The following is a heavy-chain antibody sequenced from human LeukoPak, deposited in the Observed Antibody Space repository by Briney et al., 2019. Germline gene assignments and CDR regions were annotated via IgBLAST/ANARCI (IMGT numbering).Heavy chain of an antibody. D-gene: IGHD6-19*01. CDR1: GFSFGSYA. CDR3: AKDQPHSIAVALGGFDY. CDR2: ISGSGGTT. V-gene: IGHV3-23*01. J-gene: IGHJ4*02. Sequence: PGGSLRLSCAASGFSFGSYALTWVRQAPGKGLEWVSAISGSGGTTYYADSVKGRFTISRDNSKNTLYLQMNSLRAEDTAVYYCAKDQPHSIAVALGGFDYWGQGTLVTVFS.